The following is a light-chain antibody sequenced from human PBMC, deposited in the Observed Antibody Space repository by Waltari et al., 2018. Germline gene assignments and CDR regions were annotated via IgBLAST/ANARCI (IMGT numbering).Light chain of an antibody. V-gene: IGLV2-14*01. Sequence: QSALTQPASVPGSPGQSITLSCTGTSSDVGGYYFVSWYQQYPGKAPKLMIYEVRNRPSGVSNRFSGSKSGNTASLTISGLQAEDEADYYCSSVTRSSTWVFGGGTKLTVL. CDR1: SSDVGGYYF. CDR2: EVR. J-gene: IGLJ3*02. CDR3: SSVTRSSTWV.